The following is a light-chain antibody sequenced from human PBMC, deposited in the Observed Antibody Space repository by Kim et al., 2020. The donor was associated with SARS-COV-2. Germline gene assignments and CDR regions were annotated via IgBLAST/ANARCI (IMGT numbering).Light chain of an antibody. CDR1: KLGDKY. J-gene: IGLJ3*02. Sequence: VSVSTGQTVAITCSGDKLGDKYSSWYQQRPGQAPVLVIYQDTKRPSGIPERFVGSNSGNTATLTISGAQAMDEADYYCQAWDNTWVFGGGTQLTVL. CDR2: QDT. CDR3: QAWDNTWV. V-gene: IGLV3-1*01.